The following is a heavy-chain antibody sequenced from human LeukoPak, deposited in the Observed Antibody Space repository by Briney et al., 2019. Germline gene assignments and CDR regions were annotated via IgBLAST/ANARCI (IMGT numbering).Heavy chain of an antibody. Sequence: GGSLRLSCAASGFTFSTYSMNWVRQAPGQGLEWVSYISSSGSTIYYADSVKGRFTISRDNAKNSLYLQMNSLRAEDTAVYYCAELGITMIGGVWGKGTTVTISS. CDR1: GFTFSTYS. CDR3: AELGITMIGGV. CDR2: ISSSGSTI. J-gene: IGHJ6*04. D-gene: IGHD3-10*02. V-gene: IGHV3-48*04.